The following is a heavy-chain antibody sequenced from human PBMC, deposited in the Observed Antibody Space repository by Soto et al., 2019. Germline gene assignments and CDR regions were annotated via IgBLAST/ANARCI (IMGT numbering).Heavy chain of an antibody. CDR2: INPSGGST. J-gene: IGHJ5*02. V-gene: IGHV1-46*01. Sequence: ASVKVSCKASGYTFTSYYMHWVRQAPGQGLEWMGIINPSGGSTSYAQKFQGRVTMTRDTSTSTAYMELSSLRSEDTAVYYCARDEAAVSNQNWFDPWGREPWSPSPQ. CDR3: ARDEAAVSNQNWFDP. D-gene: IGHD6-19*01. CDR1: GYTFTSYY.